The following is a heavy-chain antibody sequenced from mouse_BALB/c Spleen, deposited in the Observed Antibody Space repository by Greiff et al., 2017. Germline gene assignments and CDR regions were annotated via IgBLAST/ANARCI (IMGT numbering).Heavy chain of an antibody. CDR2: INPYNDGT. V-gene: IGHV1-14*01. CDR3: ARGGGLYAMDY. CDR1: GYTFTSYV. J-gene: IGHJ4*01. Sequence: VQLKESGPELVKPGASVKMSCKASGYTFTSYVMHWVKQKPGQGLEWIGYINPYNDGTKYNEKFKGKATLTSDKSSSTAYMELSSLTSEDSAVYFCARGGGLYAMDYWGQGTSVTVSS.